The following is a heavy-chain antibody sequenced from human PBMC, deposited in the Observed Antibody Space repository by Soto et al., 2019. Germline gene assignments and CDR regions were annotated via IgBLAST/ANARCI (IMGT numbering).Heavy chain of an antibody. CDR3: AKDHTHGSGYSPHYFDY. CDR1: GFTFSSYG. CDR2: ISYDGTDK. D-gene: IGHD3-22*01. Sequence: QVQLVESGGGVVPPGGSLRLCCAASGFTFSSYGMHWVRQAPGKGLEWVAVISYDGTDKYYSDSVKGRFTISRDNSKNTLYVQMHSLSAEDTAVYYCAKDHTHGSGYSPHYFDYWGQGTLVTVSS. V-gene: IGHV3-30*18. J-gene: IGHJ4*02.